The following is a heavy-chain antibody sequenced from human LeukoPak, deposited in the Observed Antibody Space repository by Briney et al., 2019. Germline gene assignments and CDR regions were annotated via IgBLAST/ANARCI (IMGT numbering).Heavy chain of an antibody. V-gene: IGHV3-53*01. CDR3: ARDHEVATRAFDI. CDR2: IYSGGNT. D-gene: IGHD5-12*01. Sequence: GGSLRLSCAASGFTVSSTYMSWVRQAPGKGLECVSVIYSGGNTYYADSVKGRFTISRDNSKNTLYLQMNRLRAEDTAVYYCARDHEVATRAFDIWGQGTMVTVSS. CDR1: GFTVSSTY. J-gene: IGHJ3*02.